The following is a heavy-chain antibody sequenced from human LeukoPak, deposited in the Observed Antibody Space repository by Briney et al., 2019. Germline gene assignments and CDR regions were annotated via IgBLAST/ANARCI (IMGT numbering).Heavy chain of an antibody. J-gene: IGHJ4*02. Sequence: SETLSLTCTVSGVSMNSYYWSWIRQAPGKGLEWIGYIYYDGTTKYDPSLKSRVTISIDTSRNQFSLRLSSVTATDTAVYYCARHRPQMGIVATFDYWGQGTLVTVSS. CDR2: IYYDGTT. CDR1: GVSMNSYY. V-gene: IGHV4-59*08. D-gene: IGHD5-12*01. CDR3: ARHRPQMGIVATFDY.